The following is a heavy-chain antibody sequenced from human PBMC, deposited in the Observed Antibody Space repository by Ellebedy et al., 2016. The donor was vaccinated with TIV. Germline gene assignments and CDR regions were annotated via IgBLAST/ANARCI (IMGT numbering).Heavy chain of an antibody. V-gene: IGHV3-48*04. CDR3: ASGFQ. D-gene: IGHD3-10*01. CDR2: ISSDSDTI. Sequence: GESLKISCAASGFAFGSFNMNWVRQAPGKGLEWVAYISSDSDTIYYADSVKGRFTISRDNTKNSLSLQMNSLRAEDTARYYCASGFQWGQGTLVTVSS. CDR1: GFAFGSFN. J-gene: IGHJ4*02.